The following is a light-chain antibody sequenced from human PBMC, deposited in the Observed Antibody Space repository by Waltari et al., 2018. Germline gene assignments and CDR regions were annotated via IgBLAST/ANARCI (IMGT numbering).Light chain of an antibody. CDR1: QSISTY. CDR2: VAS. J-gene: IGKJ4*01. CDR3: QQRSDWPLA. Sequence: EIVLTQSPATLSLSPGERATLSCRASQSISTYLAWYQQRPGQAPRLPIYVASNRASGIPARFSGSGSGTDFTLTISSLEPEDFAVYYCQQRSDWPLAFGGGTKVEI. V-gene: IGKV3-11*01.